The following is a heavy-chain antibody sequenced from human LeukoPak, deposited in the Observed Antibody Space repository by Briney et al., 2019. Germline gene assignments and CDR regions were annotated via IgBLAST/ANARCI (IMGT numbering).Heavy chain of an antibody. V-gene: IGHV4-59*01. Sequence: PSETLSLTCTVSGGSISSYYWSWIRQPPGKGLEWIGYIYYSGSTNYNPSLKSRVTISVDTSKNQFSLKLSSVTAADTAVYYCARDPLYTTVWGLGTLVTVSS. CDR1: GGSISSYY. D-gene: IGHD4-17*01. CDR3: ARDPLYTTV. CDR2: IYYSGST. J-gene: IGHJ4*02.